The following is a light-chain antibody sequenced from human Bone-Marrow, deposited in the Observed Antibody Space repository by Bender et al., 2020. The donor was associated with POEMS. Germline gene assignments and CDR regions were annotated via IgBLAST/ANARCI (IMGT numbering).Light chain of an antibody. CDR2: EGS. J-gene: IGLJ1*01. Sequence: QSALTQPASVSGSPGQSITISCTGTSSDVGTYNLVSWFQQHPGKAPKLITYEGSKRPSGVSERFSASKSGNTASLTIAGLQAEDDADYYCCSYTDSGTPHYVFGTGTKVTVL. V-gene: IGLV2-23*01. CDR3: CSYTDSGTPHYV. CDR1: SSDVGTYNL.